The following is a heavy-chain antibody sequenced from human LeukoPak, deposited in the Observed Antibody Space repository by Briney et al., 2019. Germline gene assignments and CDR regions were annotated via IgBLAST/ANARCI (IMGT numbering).Heavy chain of an antibody. CDR1: GFTFSSYW. CDR3: ARVTLPTGIAVANYGMDV. D-gene: IGHD6-19*01. J-gene: IGHJ6*02. CDR2: INSDGSST. Sequence: GGSLRLSCAASGFTFSSYWMHWVRQAPGKGLVWVSRINSDGSSTSYSDSVKGRFTISRDNAKNTLYLQMNSLRAEDTAVYYCARVTLPTGIAVANYGMDVWGQGTTVTVSS. V-gene: IGHV3-74*01.